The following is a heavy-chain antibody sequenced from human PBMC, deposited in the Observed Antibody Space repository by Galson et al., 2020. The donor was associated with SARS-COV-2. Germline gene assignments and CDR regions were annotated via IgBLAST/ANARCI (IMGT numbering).Heavy chain of an antibody. CDR2: MSGSSGNT. CDR3: TRDRSTGTTEGGV. CDR1: GFTFVNYA. Sequence: GESLKISCAASGFTFVNYAMSWVRQAPGKGLEWVSTMSGSSGNTYYADSVKGRFTISRDNSKNSLYLQMNSLRAEDTAVYYCTRDRSTGTTEGGVWGQGTTVTVSS. V-gene: IGHV3-23*01. D-gene: IGHD1-1*01. J-gene: IGHJ6*02.